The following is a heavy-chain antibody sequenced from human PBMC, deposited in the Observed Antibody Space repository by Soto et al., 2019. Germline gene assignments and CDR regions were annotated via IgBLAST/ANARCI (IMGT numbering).Heavy chain of an antibody. V-gene: IGHV4-30-4*01. CDR2: IYYSGST. CDR1: GGSISSGDYY. CDR3: ARVGPYCSSTSCTSLYFDY. Sequence: QVQLQESGPGLVKPSQTLSLTCTVSGGSISSGDYYWSWIRQPPGKGLEWIGYIYYSGSTYYNPSLKSRVTISVDTSKNQFSRKLSSVTAADTAVYYCARVGPYCSSTSCTSLYFDYWGQGTLVTVSS. D-gene: IGHD2-2*01. J-gene: IGHJ4*02.